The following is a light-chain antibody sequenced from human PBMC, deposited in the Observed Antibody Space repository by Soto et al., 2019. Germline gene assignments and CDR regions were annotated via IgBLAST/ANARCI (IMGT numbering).Light chain of an antibody. Sequence: EIVLTQSPGTLSLSPGERATLSCRAGQSVSSTYLAWYQQKPGQAPRLLIFAASSRDTGIPDRFSGSGSGTDFTLTISRLEPEDFAVYYCQQYGSSPPTFGQGTKVEIK. V-gene: IGKV3-20*01. CDR3: QQYGSSPPT. CDR2: AAS. J-gene: IGKJ1*01. CDR1: QSVSSTY.